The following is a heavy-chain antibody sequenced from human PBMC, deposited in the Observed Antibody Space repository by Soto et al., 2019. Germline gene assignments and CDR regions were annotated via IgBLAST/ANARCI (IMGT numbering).Heavy chain of an antibody. Sequence: GGSLRLSCSASGFTFSSYAMRWVRQAPGKGLEWVSAISGSGGSTYYADSVKGRFTISRDNSKNTLYLQMNSLRGEDTAVYYCAKVTSASGCLLRAYYFDYWGRVTLCTASS. V-gene: IGHV3-23*01. D-gene: IGHD2-15*01. J-gene: IGHJ4*01. CDR1: GFTFSSYA. CDR3: AKVTSASGCLLRAYYFDY. CDR2: ISGSGGST.